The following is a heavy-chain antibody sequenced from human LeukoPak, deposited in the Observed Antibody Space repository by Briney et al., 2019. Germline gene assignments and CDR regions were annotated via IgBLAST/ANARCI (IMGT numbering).Heavy chain of an antibody. CDR1: GFTFSSYS. CDR3: ARDPYSGSHYDY. D-gene: IGHD1-26*01. J-gene: IGHJ4*02. Sequence: PGGSLRLSCAASGFTFSSYSMNWVRQAPGKGLEWVSYISSRSSTIHYADSVKGRLTISRGNAKNSLHLQMNSLRAEDTAVYYCARDPYSGSHYDYWGQGTLVTVSS. CDR2: ISSRSSTI. V-gene: IGHV3-48*01.